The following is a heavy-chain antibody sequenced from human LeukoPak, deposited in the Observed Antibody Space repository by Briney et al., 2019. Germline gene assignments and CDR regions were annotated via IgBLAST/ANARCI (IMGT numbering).Heavy chain of an antibody. CDR1: GFTFSSYA. D-gene: IGHD6-6*01. Sequence: PGGSLRLSCAASGFTFSSYAMHWVRQAPGKGLEWVAVISYDGSNKYYADSVKGRFTISRDNSKNPLYLQMNSLRAEDTAVYYCASSIAARFDYWGQGTLVTVSS. CDR2: ISYDGSNK. CDR3: ASSIAARFDY. J-gene: IGHJ4*02. V-gene: IGHV3-30-3*01.